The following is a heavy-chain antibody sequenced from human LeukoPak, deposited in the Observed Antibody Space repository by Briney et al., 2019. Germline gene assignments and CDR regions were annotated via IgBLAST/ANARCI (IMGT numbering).Heavy chain of an antibody. CDR3: AKRLSPYYDILTGYSLALDY. Sequence: GGSLRLSCAASGFTLSSYAMSWVRQAPGKGLEWVSAISGSGGSTYYADSVKGRFTISRDNSKNTLYPQMNSLRAEDTAVYYCAKRLSPYYDILTGYSLALDYWGQGTLVTVSS. D-gene: IGHD3-9*01. CDR1: GFTLSSYA. J-gene: IGHJ4*02. V-gene: IGHV3-23*01. CDR2: ISGSGGST.